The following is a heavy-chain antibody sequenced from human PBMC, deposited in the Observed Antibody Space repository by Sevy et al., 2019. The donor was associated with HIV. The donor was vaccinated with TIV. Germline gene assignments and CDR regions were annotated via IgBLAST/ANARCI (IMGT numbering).Heavy chain of an antibody. D-gene: IGHD2-15*01. CDR1: GFTFSSYS. J-gene: IGHJ3*02. V-gene: IGHV3-21*01. Sequence: GGSLRLSCAASGFTFSSYSMNWVRQAPGKGLEWVSFISGLSNYIYYADSVKGRFTISRDNAKNSVYLQMNSLRAEETALYYCARDPLSTLFDASDIWGQGTMVTVSS. CDR2: ISGLSNYI. CDR3: ARDPLSTLFDASDI.